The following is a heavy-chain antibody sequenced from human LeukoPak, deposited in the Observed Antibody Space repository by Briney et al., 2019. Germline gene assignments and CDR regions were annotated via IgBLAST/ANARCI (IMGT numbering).Heavy chain of an antibody. CDR2: IYPGDSDT. CDR3: ARQRNYYESGSLH. Sequence: GESLKISCEGSGYNFTNYWIAWVRQMPGKGLEWMGIIYPGDSDTRYSPSFQGQVAISADKSISTAYLQWSSLKASDTAMYYCARQRNYYESGSLHWGQGTLVTVSS. J-gene: IGHJ4*02. V-gene: IGHV5-51*01. D-gene: IGHD3-10*01. CDR1: GYNFTNYW.